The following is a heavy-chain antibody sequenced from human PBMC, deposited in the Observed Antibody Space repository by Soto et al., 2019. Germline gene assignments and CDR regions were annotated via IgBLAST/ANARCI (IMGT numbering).Heavy chain of an antibody. CDR3: AKGFGYYYDSSGYWAH. CDR2: ISGSAGST. J-gene: IGHJ4*02. D-gene: IGHD3-22*01. V-gene: IGHV3-23*01. Sequence: SVGSLRLSCAASGFTFSSYAMSWVRQAPGKGLEWVAVISGSAGSTYYADSVKGRFTISRDNSKNTLYLQMNSLRAEDTAVYYCAKGFGYYYDSSGYWAHWGQGTLVTVSS. CDR1: GFTFSSYA.